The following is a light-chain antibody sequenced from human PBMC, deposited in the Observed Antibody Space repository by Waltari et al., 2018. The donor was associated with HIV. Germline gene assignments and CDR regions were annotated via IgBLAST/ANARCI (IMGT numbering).Light chain of an antibody. CDR1: HPVNSW. V-gene: IGKV1-12*01. CDR2: ATS. J-gene: IGKJ1*01. CDR3: QQANSFPWT. Sequence: DIQMPQFPSFVSASVGDRVTITCRASHPVNSWLTWYHQKPGKAPELLIYATSSLQSGVPSRFSGSGSGTNFTLTINSLQTEDFATYFCQQANSFPWTFGHGTKVELK.